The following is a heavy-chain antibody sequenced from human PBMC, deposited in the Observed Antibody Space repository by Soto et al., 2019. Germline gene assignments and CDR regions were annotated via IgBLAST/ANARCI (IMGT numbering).Heavy chain of an antibody. CDR1: GYTFTRYG. V-gene: IGHV1-18*01. D-gene: IGHD2-8*01. Sequence: QVQLVQSGAEVKNPGASVKVSCKASGYTFTRYGIGWARQAPGQGLEWMGWINTYNGNTNYAQNVQGRVTLTTDTSTNTSYIGLRSLRSNDTAIYYWWMVDVYVTPSPQDVWGQGTTVIVSS. J-gene: IGHJ6*02. CDR2: INTYNGNT. CDR3: WMVDVYVTPSPQDV.